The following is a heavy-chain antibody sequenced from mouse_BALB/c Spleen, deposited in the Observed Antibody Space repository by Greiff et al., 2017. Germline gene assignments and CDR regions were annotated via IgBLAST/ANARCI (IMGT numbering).Heavy chain of an antibody. CDR3: AREGLRPTYAMDY. V-gene: IGHV2-9*02. D-gene: IGHD1-2*01. Sequence: VHLVESGPGLVAPSQSLSITCTVSGFSLTSYGVHWVRQPPGKGLEWLGVIWAGGSTNYNSALMSRLSISKDNSKSQVFLKMNSLQTDDTAMYYCAREGLRPTYAMDYWGQGTSVTVSS. CDR1: GFSLTSYG. J-gene: IGHJ4*01. CDR2: IWAGGST.